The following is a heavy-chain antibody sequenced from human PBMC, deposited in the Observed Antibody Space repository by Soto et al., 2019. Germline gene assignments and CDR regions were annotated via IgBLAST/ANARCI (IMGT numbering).Heavy chain of an antibody. CDR3: AKGLDRASPDF. V-gene: IGHV3-23*01. CDR2: LTADSDDT. Sequence: EVQLLESGGTLVQPGGSLRLSCLASGFTFSTHTMNWVRQAPGKGLEWVSRLTADSDDTSYADSIKGRCTISRDNSKNTLYLQMNSLRADDTAIYYCAKGLDRASPDFWGQGALVTVSS. CDR1: GFTFSTHT. J-gene: IGHJ4*02. D-gene: IGHD1-1*01.